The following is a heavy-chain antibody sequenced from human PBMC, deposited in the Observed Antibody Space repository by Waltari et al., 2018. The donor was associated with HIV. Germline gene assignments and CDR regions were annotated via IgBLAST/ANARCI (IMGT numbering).Heavy chain of an antibody. J-gene: IGHJ1*01. D-gene: IGHD3-10*01. CDR2: INHSEST. CDR1: GASFSDYY. Sequence: QVRLQQWGAGLLKPSETLSLTCAVNGASFSDYYWTWVRQPPGKGLEWIGEINHSESTNYHPSLRRRVMIVVDASKKQFSLKMSPMAAADTAMYYCARSADYYGSGATEYFQDWGQGTLVTVS. CDR3: ARSADYYGSGATEYFQD. V-gene: IGHV4-34*01.